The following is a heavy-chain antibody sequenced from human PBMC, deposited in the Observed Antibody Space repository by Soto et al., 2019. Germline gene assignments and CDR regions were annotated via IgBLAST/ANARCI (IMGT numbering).Heavy chain of an antibody. CDR3: ARGGGNFDH. CDR1: GFTFTGAW. CDR2: VNKDGSDR. V-gene: IGHV3-7*04. J-gene: IGHJ4*02. D-gene: IGHD3-16*01. Sequence: EVQLVESGGGLVQPGGSLRLTCAASGFTFTGAWMSWVRQAPGKGLEWVANVNKDGSDRYYVDSVKGRFTISRDNAKNSLYLKMNSLRADDTAVYYCARGGGNFDHWGQGTLVTVSS.